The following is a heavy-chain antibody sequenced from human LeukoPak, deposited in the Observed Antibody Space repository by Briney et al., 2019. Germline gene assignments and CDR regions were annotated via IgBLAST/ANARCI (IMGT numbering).Heavy chain of an antibody. V-gene: IGHV4-59*08. CDR3: ARQYSIVGATGLDP. CDR2: ISDIGSI. Sequence: PSETLSLTCTVSGGSISSYCWSWIRQPPGKGLEWIAYISDIGSINYNPSLKSRVTISVDTSKNQFSLKLSSVTAADTAVYYCARQYSIVGATGLDPWGQGTLVTVSS. J-gene: IGHJ5*02. D-gene: IGHD1-26*01. CDR1: GGSISSYC.